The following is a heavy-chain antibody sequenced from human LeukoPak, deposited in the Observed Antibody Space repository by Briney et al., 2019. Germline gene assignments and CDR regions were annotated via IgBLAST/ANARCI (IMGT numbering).Heavy chain of an antibody. Sequence: GASVKVSCKASGGTFSSYAISWVRQAPGQGLEWMGRIIPILGIANYAQKFQGRVTITADKSTSTAYMELSSLRSEDTAAYYCARDLYNWSEDAFDIWGQGTMVTVSS. CDR1: GGTFSSYA. J-gene: IGHJ3*02. V-gene: IGHV1-69*04. CDR2: IIPILGIA. D-gene: IGHD1-20*01. CDR3: ARDLYNWSEDAFDI.